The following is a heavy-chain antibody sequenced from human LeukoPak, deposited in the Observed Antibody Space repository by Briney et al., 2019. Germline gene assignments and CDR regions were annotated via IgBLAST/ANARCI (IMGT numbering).Heavy chain of an antibody. CDR1: GFTFNSYA. D-gene: IGHD6-13*01. CDR2: ISASGGST. V-gene: IGHV3-23*01. CDR3: AKDTSLGYTSSWYYFDY. Sequence: GGSLRLSCAASGFTFNSYAMSWARQAPGKGLEWVSDISASGGSTYYADSVKGRFTISRDNSNNALYLQMNSLRAEDTAVYYCAKDTSLGYTSSWYYFDYWGQGTLVTVSS. J-gene: IGHJ4*02.